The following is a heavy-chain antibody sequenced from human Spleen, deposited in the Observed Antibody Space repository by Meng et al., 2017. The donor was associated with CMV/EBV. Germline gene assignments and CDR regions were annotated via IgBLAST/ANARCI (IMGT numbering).Heavy chain of an antibody. CDR3: AKAGEWLALDY. CDR1: GFSLSTSGMC. V-gene: IGHV2-70*02. CDR2: IDWDDDK. J-gene: IGHJ4*02. D-gene: IGHD3-3*01. Sequence: SGPTLVKPTQTLTLTCTFSGFSLSTSGMCVSWVRQPPGKALEWLALIDWDDDKYYSTSLKTRLTISRDYANNTLYLQMNSLRAEDTAVYYCAKAGEWLALDYWGQGTLVTVSS.